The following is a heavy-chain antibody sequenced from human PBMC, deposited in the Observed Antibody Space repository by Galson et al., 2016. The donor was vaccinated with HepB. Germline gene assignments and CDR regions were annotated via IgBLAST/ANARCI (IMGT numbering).Heavy chain of an antibody. Sequence: SVKVSCKASGYTFSSYSISWVRQAPGQGLEWVGRISGFNDKINYAENFQGRLTMTTDPSTSTAYMELKSLRFDDTAIYFCARVWGLAGGIMQNWFDPWGQGTLVIVSS. V-gene: IGHV1-18*01. D-gene: IGHD3-16*01. J-gene: IGHJ5*02. CDR2: ISGFNDKI. CDR3: ARVWGLAGGIMQNWFDP. CDR1: GYTFSSYS.